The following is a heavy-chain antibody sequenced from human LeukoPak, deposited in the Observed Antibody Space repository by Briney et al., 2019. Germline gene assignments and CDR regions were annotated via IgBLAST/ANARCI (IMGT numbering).Heavy chain of an antibody. D-gene: IGHD4-23*01. CDR1: GGSMSNYY. CDR3: ARSDYGGDPTYDAFDI. V-gene: IGHV4-4*07. CDR2: LRTTGST. Sequence: PSETLSLTCTVSGGSMSNYYWGWIRQPAEKGLEWIGRLRTTGSTNYNPSLKGRVTMSLDTSKKQFSLQLTSVTAADTAVYYCARSDYGGDPTYDAFDIWGQGSMVTVSS. J-gene: IGHJ3*02.